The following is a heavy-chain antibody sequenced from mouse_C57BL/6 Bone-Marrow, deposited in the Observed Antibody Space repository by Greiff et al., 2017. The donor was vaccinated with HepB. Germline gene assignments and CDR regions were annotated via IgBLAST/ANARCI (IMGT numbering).Heavy chain of an antibody. Sequence: QVQLKQSGAELARPGASVKLSCKASGYTFTSYGISWVKQRTGQGLEWIGESYPRSGNTYYNEKFKGKATLTADKSSSTAYMELRSLTSEDSAVYFCARSIYYYGSSFSWFAYWGQGTLVTVSA. V-gene: IGHV1-81*01. CDR2: SYPRSGNT. CDR3: ARSIYYYGSSFSWFAY. J-gene: IGHJ3*01. CDR1: GYTFTSYG. D-gene: IGHD1-1*01.